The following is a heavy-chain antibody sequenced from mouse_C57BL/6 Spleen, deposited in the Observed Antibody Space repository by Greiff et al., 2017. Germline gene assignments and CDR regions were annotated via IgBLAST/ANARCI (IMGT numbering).Heavy chain of an antibody. V-gene: IGHV1-54*01. CDR3: ARSNDGYYGWFAY. Sequence: QVHVKQSGAELVRPGTSVKVSCKASGYAFTNYLIEWVKQRPGQGLEWIGVINPGSGGTNYNEKFKGKATLTADKSSSTAYMQLSSLTSEDSAVYFCARSNDGYYGWFAYWGQGTLVTVSA. CDR2: INPGSGGT. J-gene: IGHJ3*01. D-gene: IGHD2-3*01. CDR1: GYAFTNYL.